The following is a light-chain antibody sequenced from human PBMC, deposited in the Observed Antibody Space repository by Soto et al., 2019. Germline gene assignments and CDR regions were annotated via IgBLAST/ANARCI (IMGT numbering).Light chain of an antibody. Sequence: EIVLTQSPATLSWSPGERATLSCRASQSVSSYLAWNQQKPGQAPRLLIYDASNRATGIPARFSGSGSGTDFTLTISSLEPEDFAVYYCQQRSNWPLTFSGGTKVEIK. CDR1: QSVSSY. V-gene: IGKV3-11*01. CDR3: QQRSNWPLT. CDR2: DAS. J-gene: IGKJ4*01.